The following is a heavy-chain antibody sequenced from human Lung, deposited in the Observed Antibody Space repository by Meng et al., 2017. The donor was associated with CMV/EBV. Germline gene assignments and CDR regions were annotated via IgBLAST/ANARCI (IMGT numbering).Heavy chain of an antibody. D-gene: IGHD3-10*01. J-gene: IGHJ3*02. Sequence: GESXKISCAVSGINSNTYWMHWVRQVPGKGLVWLSRIYSDGISTRCADSVKGRFTISRDNTKSTLYLQMNGLRAEDTAVYYCAREPGRGAFDIWGQGTMVTVSS. CDR3: AREPGRGAFDI. CDR2: IYSDGIST. CDR1: GINSNTYW. V-gene: IGHV3-74*01.